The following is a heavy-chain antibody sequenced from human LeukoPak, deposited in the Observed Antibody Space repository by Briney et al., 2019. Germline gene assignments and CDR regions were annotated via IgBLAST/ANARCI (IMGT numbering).Heavy chain of an antibody. CDR1: GFTFSNYW. D-gene: IGHD6-13*01. CDR2: INTYGSTT. J-gene: IGHJ5*02. CDR3: AKGPGYSSSWGKNWFDP. V-gene: IGHV3-74*01. Sequence: GGSLRLSCAASGFTFSNYWMHWVRQAPGKGLVWVSRINTYGSTTAYADSVKGRFTISRDNAKNTVYLQMNSLRAEDTAVYYCAKGPGYSSSWGKNWFDPWGQGTLVTVSS.